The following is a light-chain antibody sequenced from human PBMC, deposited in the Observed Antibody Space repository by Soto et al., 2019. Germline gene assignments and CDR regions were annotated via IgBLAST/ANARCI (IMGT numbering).Light chain of an antibody. J-gene: IGLJ2*01. CDR2: EVS. V-gene: IGLV2-14*01. CDR1: SSDVGGYNY. Sequence: QSVLTQPASVSGSPGQSITISCTGTSSDVGGYNYVSWYQHHPGKAPKLMIFEVSNRPSGVSPRFSGSKSGNTASLTISGLQTEDEADYYCSSYTRSDTVIFGGGTKVTVL. CDR3: SSYTRSDTVI.